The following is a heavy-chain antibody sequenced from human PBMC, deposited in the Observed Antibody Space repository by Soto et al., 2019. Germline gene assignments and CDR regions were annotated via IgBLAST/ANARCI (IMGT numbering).Heavy chain of an antibody. Sequence: SETLSLTCTVSGGSISSYYWSWIRQPPGKGLEWIGYIYYSGSNNYSPSLKSRVTISVDTSKNQFSLKLNSVTAADTAVYYCARHGSERPATYWVQGILVTVSS. CDR1: GGSISSYY. CDR2: IYYSGSN. D-gene: IGHD3-10*01. J-gene: IGHJ4*02. V-gene: IGHV4-59*01. CDR3: ARHGSERPATY.